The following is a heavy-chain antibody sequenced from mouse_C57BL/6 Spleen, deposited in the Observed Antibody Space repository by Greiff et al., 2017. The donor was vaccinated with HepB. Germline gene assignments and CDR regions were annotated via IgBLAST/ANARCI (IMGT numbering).Heavy chain of an antibody. V-gene: IGHV5-9*01. CDR2: ISGGGGNT. Sequence: EVKLVESGGGLGKPGGSLKLSCAASGFTFSSYTMSWVRQPPEKRLGWVATISGGGGNTYYQDSVKGRFTISRDNAKNTLYLQMSSLRSEDTALYYCARWYYGSSYYFDYWGQGTTLTVSS. J-gene: IGHJ2*01. CDR3: ARWYYGSSYYFDY. CDR1: GFTFSSYT. D-gene: IGHD1-1*01.